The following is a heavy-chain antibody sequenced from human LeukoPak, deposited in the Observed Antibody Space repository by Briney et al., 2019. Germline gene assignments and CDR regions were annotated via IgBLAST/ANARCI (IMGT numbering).Heavy chain of an antibody. V-gene: IGHV3-33*06. CDR2: IWYDGSNK. CDR1: GFTFSSYG. J-gene: IGHJ3*02. CDR3: AKANYGDLRAGPFDI. Sequence: PGRSLRLSCAASGFTFSSYGMHWVRQAPGKGLEWVAVIWYDGSNKYYADSVKGRFTISRDNSKNTLYLQMNSLRAEDTALYYCAKANYGDLRAGPFDIWGQGTMVTVSS. D-gene: IGHD4-17*01.